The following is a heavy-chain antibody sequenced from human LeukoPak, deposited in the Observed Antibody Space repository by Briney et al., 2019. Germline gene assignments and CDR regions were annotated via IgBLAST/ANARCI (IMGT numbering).Heavy chain of an antibody. CDR2: ISDYNGNT. CDR1: GYTFTSYG. CDR3: ARGRRYCSSTSCYNWFDP. Sequence: GASVKVSCKASGYTFTSYGISWVRQAPGQGLEWMGWISDYNGNTNYAQKLQGRVTMTTDTSTSTAYMELRSLRSDDTAVYYCARGRRYCSSTSCYNWFDPWGQGTLVTVSS. J-gene: IGHJ5*02. V-gene: IGHV1-18*01. D-gene: IGHD2-2*01.